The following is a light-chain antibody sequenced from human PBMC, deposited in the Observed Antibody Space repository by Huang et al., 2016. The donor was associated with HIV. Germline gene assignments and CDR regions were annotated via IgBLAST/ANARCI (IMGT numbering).Light chain of an antibody. CDR1: QDIGSH. CDR2: AAS. V-gene: IGKV1-39*01. Sequence: DIQVTQSPSSLSASVGDSVTITCRASQDIGSHLNWYQQKPGKAPNVLIYAASTLESGVPSRFSGSGSGTDFTLSISSLQPEDFATYYCLQSYKTLTFGGGTRVEI. J-gene: IGKJ4*01. CDR3: LQSYKTLT.